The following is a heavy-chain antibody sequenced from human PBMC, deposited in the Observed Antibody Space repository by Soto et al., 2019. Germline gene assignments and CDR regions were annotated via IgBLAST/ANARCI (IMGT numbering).Heavy chain of an antibody. CDR1: GYTFTSYA. Sequence: GASVKVSCKASGYTFTSYAMHWVRQAPGQRLEWMGWINAGNGNTKYSQKFQGRVTITRDTSASTAYMELSSLRSEDTAVYYCARGYCGGDCYSPDDYWGQGTLVTVS. CDR2: INAGNGNT. D-gene: IGHD2-21*02. V-gene: IGHV1-3*01. J-gene: IGHJ4*02. CDR3: ARGYCGGDCYSPDDY.